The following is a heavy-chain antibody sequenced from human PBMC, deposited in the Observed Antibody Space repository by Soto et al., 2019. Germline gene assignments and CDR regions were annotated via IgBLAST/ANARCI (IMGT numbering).Heavy chain of an antibody. V-gene: IGHV1-18*04. CDR1: GYSFSSYG. CDR2: ISVYSGDT. J-gene: IGHJ6*02. D-gene: IGHD3-10*01. CDR3: ARDPPDGSGTYGRGGMDV. Sequence: VQLVQSETEVKKPGASVKVSCKASGYSFSSYGISWVRQAPGQGLEWMGWISVYSGDTKYTQKLQGRVTMPTDTSTSTAEVELRSLRFGDTAVYYCARDPPDGSGTYGRGGMDVWGQGTTVIVSS.